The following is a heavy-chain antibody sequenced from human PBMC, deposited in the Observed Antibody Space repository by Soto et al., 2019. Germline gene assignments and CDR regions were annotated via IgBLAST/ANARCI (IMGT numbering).Heavy chain of an antibody. J-gene: IGHJ4*02. CDR3: AKVHGGGTSVITSYFDS. D-gene: IGHD1-1*01. Sequence: EVQLLESGGGLVQPGGSLRLSCAASGITFSSYALSWVRQAPGKGLEWVSGISGSGTSTYYADSVKGRFTISRDNSEDTVSVQMNSLSADDTDVNYGAKVHGGGTSVITSYFDSWGRGNLVTVSS. CDR1: GITFSSYA. CDR2: ISGSGTST. V-gene: IGHV3-23*01.